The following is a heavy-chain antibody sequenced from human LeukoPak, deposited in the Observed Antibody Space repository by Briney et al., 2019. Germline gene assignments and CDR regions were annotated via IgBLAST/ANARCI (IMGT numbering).Heavy chain of an antibody. CDR3: ARRLYDILTGYYFDY. J-gene: IGHJ4*02. V-gene: IGHV5-51*01. CDR2: IYPGDSDT. Sequence: GESLKISCKGSGHSFTSYWIGWVRQMPGKGLEWMGIIYPGDSDTRYSPSFQGQVTISADKSISTAYLQWSSLKASDTAMYYCARRLYDILTGYYFDYWGQGTLVSVSS. CDR1: GHSFTSYW. D-gene: IGHD3-9*01.